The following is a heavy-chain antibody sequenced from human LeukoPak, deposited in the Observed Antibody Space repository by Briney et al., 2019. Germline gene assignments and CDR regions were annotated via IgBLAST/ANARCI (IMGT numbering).Heavy chain of an antibody. J-gene: IGHJ4*02. CDR2: IIPIFGTA. CDR3: AREVNWNDDY. D-gene: IGHD1-1*01. V-gene: IGHV1-69*13. CDR1: GGTFSSYA. Sequence: ASVKVSCKASGGTFSSYAISWVRQAPGQGLEWMGGIIPIFGTANYAQKFQGRVTITADESTSTAYMELSSLRSDDTAVYYCAREVNWNDDYWGQGTLVTVSS.